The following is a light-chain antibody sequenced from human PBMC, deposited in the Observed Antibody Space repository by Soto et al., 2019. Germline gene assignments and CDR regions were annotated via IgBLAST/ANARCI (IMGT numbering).Light chain of an antibody. CDR1: SSDVGSYSH. Sequence: QSVLTQPASVSGSPGQSITISCSGTSSDVGSYSHVAWYQQFPGKTRKLIIYEVTYRPSGVSHRFSASKSGNTASLTISGLQAGDEADYYCISYTGSSTSYVFGTGTKVTVL. V-gene: IGLV2-14*01. J-gene: IGLJ1*01. CDR3: ISYTGSSTSYV. CDR2: EVT.